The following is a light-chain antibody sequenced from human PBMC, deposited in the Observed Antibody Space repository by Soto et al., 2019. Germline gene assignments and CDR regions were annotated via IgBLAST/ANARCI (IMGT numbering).Light chain of an antibody. CDR2: DAS. CDR1: QGINSA. J-gene: IGKJ4*01. Sequence: AIQLTQSPSSLSASVGDRVTITCRASQGINSALAWYHQRPGKAPNLLIYDASILQSGVPSRFSGSGSGTDFTLTISSLQPEDFATYYCEQFNSSPLTFGGGTKVETK. CDR3: EQFNSSPLT. V-gene: IGKV1-13*02.